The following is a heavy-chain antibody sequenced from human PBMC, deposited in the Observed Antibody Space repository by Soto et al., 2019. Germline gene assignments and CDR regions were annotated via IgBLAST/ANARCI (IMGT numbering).Heavy chain of an antibody. CDR2: ISGSGAGT. D-gene: IGHD6-13*01. J-gene: IGHJ6*02. CDR1: GLTFSNYG. CDR3: ATRGAAGTGRYYYYGMDV. Sequence: GGSRRLSCAASGLTFSNYGMSWVRQAPGKGLEWVSAISGSGAGTYYADSVKGRFTISRDNSKNTLDLQMNSLRAEDTAVYYCATRGAAGTGRYYYYGMDVWGQGTTVTVSS. V-gene: IGHV3-23*01.